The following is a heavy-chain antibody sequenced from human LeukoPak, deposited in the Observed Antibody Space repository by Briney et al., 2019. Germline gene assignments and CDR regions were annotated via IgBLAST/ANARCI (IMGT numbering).Heavy chain of an antibody. CDR1: GYTFISHD. CDR2: MDPNSGNT. J-gene: IGHJ4*02. Sequence: ASVKVSCKTSGYTFISHDINWVRQGTGQGLEWMGWMDPNSGNTGYAQRFQGRVTLTRSPSLSEAYMELTSLKFEDTAVYYCARVQGSDTSGSFDHWGQGTLVTVSS. V-gene: IGHV1-8*01. D-gene: IGHD1-26*01. CDR3: ARVQGSDTSGSFDH.